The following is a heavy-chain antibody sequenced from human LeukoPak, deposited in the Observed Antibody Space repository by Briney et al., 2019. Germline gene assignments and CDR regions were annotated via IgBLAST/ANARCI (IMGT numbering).Heavy chain of an antibody. D-gene: IGHD3-10*01. J-gene: IGHJ5*02. Sequence: SETLSLTCTVSGGSISSYYWSWIRQPAGKGLEWIGRIYTSGSTNYNPSLKSRVTMSVDTSKNQFSLKLSSVTAADTAVYYCARDVLLWFGELLSPFNWFDHWGQGTPVTVSS. CDR1: GGSISSYY. CDR3: ARDVLLWFGELLSPFNWFDH. V-gene: IGHV4-4*07. CDR2: IYTSGST.